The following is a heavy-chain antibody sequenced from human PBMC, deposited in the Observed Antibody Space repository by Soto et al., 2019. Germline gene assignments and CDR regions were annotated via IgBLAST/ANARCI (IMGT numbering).Heavy chain of an antibody. J-gene: IGHJ4*02. CDR3: ARDLDRNSCPFY. Sequence: PGGSLRLSWAASGFTFSSYAMHWVRQAPGKGLEWVAVISYDGSNKHYADSVKGRFTISRDDSKNTLYLQLNSLRAEDTAVYYCARDLDRNSCPFYWGQGTLVTVSS. D-gene: IGHD2-2*01. V-gene: IGHV3-30-3*01. CDR2: ISYDGSNK. CDR1: GFTFSSYA.